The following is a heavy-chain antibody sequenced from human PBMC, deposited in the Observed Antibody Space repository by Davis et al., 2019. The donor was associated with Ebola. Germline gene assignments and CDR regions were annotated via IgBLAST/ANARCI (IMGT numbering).Heavy chain of an antibody. Sequence: ASVKVSCKTSGYTFTNYGITWVRQAPGQGLEWMGWINPHNGNTNYAQNVQGRVTMTTDTSTSTAYMEVGSLRSDDTAVYYGARAQFPTTSDHWGQGTLVTVSS. CDR2: INPHNGNT. V-gene: IGHV1-18*04. D-gene: IGHD1-1*01. CDR1: GYTFTNYG. J-gene: IGHJ4*02. CDR3: ARAQFPTTSDH.